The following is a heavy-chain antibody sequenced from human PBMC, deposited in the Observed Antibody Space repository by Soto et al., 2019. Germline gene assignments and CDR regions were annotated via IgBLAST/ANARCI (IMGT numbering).Heavy chain of an antibody. V-gene: IGHV3-48*01. CDR2: ITSSSSTI. Sequence: EVQLVESGGGLVQPGGSLRLSCAASGFTFSSYSMNWVRQAPGKGLEWVSYITSSSSTIYYADSVKGRFTISRDNAKNSLYLQMNSLRAEDTAVYYCARDKEWVYCSGGCCYVDYWGQGTLVTVSS. CDR3: ARDKEWVYCSGGCCYVDY. CDR1: GFTFSSYS. J-gene: IGHJ4*02. D-gene: IGHD2-15*01.